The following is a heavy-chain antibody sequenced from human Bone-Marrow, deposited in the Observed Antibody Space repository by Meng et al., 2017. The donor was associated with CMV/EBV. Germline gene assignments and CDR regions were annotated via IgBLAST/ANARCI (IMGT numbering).Heavy chain of an antibody. CDR1: GDSVSSNSAA. Sequence: SEPLSLTCAISGDSVSSNSAAWNWIRQSPSRGLEWLGRTYYRSKWYDDYAMAVKSRITINPDTSKNQFSLQLNSVTPEDTAVYYCARDYYDSGAYYYTEEYYHGLDVWGQGTTVTVSS. CDR2: TYYRSKWYD. V-gene: IGHV6-1*01. CDR3: ARDYYDSGAYYYTEEYYHGLDV. D-gene: IGHD3-22*01. J-gene: IGHJ6*02.